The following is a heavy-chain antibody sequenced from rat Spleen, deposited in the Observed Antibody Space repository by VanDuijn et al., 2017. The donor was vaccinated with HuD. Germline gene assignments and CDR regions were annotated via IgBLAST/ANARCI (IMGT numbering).Heavy chain of an antibody. Sequence: EVQLQESGPGLVKPSQSLSLTCSVTGHSITSGYRWNWIRKFPGNRLEWMGYINSAGSTIYNPPLESRISITRDTSKNQFFLQVNSVTTDDTATYYCARSDGVHYFLPFADWGQGSLVTVSS. CDR1: GHSITSGYR. CDR2: INSAGST. CDR3: ARSDGVHYFLPFAD. V-gene: IGHV3-3*01. D-gene: IGHD1-12*02. J-gene: IGHJ3*01.